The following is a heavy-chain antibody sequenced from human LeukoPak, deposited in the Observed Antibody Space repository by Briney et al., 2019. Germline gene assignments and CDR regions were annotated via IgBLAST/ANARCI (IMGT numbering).Heavy chain of an antibody. CDR3: ARHPGIVVVPAASNWFDP. CDR1: GGSFSGYY. D-gene: IGHD2-2*01. CDR2: INHSGST. Sequence: SETLSLTCAVYGGSFSGYYWSWIRQPPGKGLEWIGEINHSGSTNYNPSLKSRVTISVDTSKNQFSLKLSSVTAADTAVYYCARHPGIVVVPAASNWFDPWGQGTLVTVSS. V-gene: IGHV4-34*01. J-gene: IGHJ5*02.